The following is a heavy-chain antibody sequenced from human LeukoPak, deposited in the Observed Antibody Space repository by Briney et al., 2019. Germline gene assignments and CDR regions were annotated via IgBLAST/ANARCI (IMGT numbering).Heavy chain of an antibody. V-gene: IGHV4-34*01. CDR1: GGSFSGYY. D-gene: IGHD5-18*01. J-gene: IGHJ4*02. CDR3: ARKPGYSYGYHLDY. Sequence: SETLSLTRAVYGGSFSGYYWSWIRQPPGKGLEWIGEINHSGGTNYNPSLKSRVTISVDTSKNQFSLKLSSVTAADTAVYYCARKPGYSYGYHLDYWGQGTLVTVSS. CDR2: INHSGGT.